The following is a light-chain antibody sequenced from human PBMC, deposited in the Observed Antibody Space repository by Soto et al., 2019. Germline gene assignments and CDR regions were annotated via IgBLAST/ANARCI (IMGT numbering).Light chain of an antibody. CDR1: QSGSSN. J-gene: IGKJ5*01. CDR3: QQYNKWPPIT. Sequence: EIVMTQSTATLSVSPGERATLSCRASQSGSSNFAWYQQKPCQAPRRPIYGASTRATSIPARFSGSGSGTEFTLTISSLQSEDVAVYYCQQYNKWPPITFGQGTRLEIK. V-gene: IGKV3-15*01. CDR2: GAS.